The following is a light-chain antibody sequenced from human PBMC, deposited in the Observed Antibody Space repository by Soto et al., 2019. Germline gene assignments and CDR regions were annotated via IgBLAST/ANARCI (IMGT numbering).Light chain of an antibody. CDR2: DVS. CDR3: CSYAGGNYV. Sequence: QSALTQPRSVSGSPGQSVTISCTGTSSDVGGYNYVSWYQQYPGEAPKVIIYDVSQWPSGVPDRFSGSKSGNTASLTISGLQAEDESDYYCCSYAGGNYVFGTGTKVTVL. V-gene: IGLV2-11*01. J-gene: IGLJ1*01. CDR1: SSDVGGYNY.